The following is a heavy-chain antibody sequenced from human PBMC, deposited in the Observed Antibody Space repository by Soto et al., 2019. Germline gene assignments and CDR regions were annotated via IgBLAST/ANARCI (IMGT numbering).Heavy chain of an antibody. D-gene: IGHD6-13*01. Sequence: GGSLRLSCAASGFTFSNYAMTWVRQAPGKGLEWVSVITGSGGGTYFVDSVKGRFTISSDNSKNTVYLQMNSLRAEDTAVYYCAKRPLTAAGFDYWGQGTLVTVSS. V-gene: IGHV3-23*01. J-gene: IGHJ4*02. CDR3: AKRPLTAAGFDY. CDR2: ITGSGGGT. CDR1: GFTFSNYA.